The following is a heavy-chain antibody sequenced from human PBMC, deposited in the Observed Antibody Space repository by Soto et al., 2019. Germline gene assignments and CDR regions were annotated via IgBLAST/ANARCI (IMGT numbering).Heavy chain of an antibody. CDR2: ISGIGTIT. V-gene: IGHV3-23*01. Sequence: GGSLRLSCAASGFTFSSYAMNWVRQAPGKGLEWVSAISGIGTITYYSDSLEGRSIISRDNSKNPRYLQMTSLRAEDTAVYYCAKDVSYGDPFVYWGQGTLVTVS. J-gene: IGHJ4*02. D-gene: IGHD4-17*01. CDR1: GFTFSSYA. CDR3: AKDVSYGDPFVY.